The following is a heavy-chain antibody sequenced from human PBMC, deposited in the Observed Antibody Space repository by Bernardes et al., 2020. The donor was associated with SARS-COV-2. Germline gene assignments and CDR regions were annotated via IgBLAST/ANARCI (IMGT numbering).Heavy chain of an antibody. CDR1: GFTFSSYW. CDR2: IKQDGSEK. CDR3: AKDTGGYYAYYYYGMDV. D-gene: IGHD2-8*02. J-gene: IGHJ6*02. V-gene: IGHV3-7*03. Sequence: GGSLRLSCAASGFTFSSYWMSWVRQAPGKGLEWVANIKQDGSEKYYVDSVKGRFTISRDNSKNSLYVQMNSLRTEDTALYYCAKDTGGYYAYYYYGMDVWGQGTAVTVSS.